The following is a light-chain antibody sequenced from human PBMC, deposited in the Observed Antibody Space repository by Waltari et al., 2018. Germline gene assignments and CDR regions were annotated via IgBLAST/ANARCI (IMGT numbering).Light chain of an antibody. CDR1: QDISSY. J-gene: IGKJ4*01. V-gene: IGKV1-9*01. Sequence: DIQLTQSPSFLSASVGDRVTISCRASQDISSYLAWYQQKPGEAPKLLIYAASTLQSGVPSRFSGSGSGTEFTLTISSLQPEDFAAYYCQQLNGYPLTFGGGSKVEIK. CDR2: AAS. CDR3: QQLNGYPLT.